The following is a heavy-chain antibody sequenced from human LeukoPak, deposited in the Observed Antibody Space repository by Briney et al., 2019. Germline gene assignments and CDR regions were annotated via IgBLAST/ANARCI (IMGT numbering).Heavy chain of an antibody. Sequence: SETLSLTCTVSGGSVKSYYWSWIRQSPGKGLEWIAYIHYSGSTNYNPSLKSRVTISVDTSKNQFSLKLSSVTAADTAVYYCARAPYQLLLRARVRAYDYWGQGTLVTVSS. J-gene: IGHJ4*02. D-gene: IGHD2-2*01. CDR3: ARAPYQLLLRARVRAYDY. CDR2: IHYSGST. CDR1: GGSVKSYY. V-gene: IGHV4-59*02.